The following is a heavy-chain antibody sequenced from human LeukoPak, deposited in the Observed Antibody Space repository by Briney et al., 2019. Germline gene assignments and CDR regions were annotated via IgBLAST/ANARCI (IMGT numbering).Heavy chain of an antibody. CDR2: IKRKNDLGTT. D-gene: IGHD1-7*01. V-gene: IGHV3-15*01. Sequence: GGSLRLSCAASGFTVRNAWMSWVRQAPGKGLEWVGRIKRKNDLGTTDYAAPVKTSFTISRDDSKNTLYMQMNSVKTEDTAVYYWTAKNFLYAFDIWGQGTMVTVSS. J-gene: IGHJ3*02. CDR3: TAKNFLYAFDI. CDR1: GFTVRNAW.